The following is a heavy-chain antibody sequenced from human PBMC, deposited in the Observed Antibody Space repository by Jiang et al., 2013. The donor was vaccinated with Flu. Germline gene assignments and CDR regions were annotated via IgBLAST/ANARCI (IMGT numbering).Heavy chain of an antibody. Sequence: AASGFTFSYYAMSWVRQAPGKGLEWMASIRFDGTDKYYAESVKGRFTISRDNSKNTLYLQMNSLRPEDTSVYYCATLRGSAYDTYLADYWGQGTLVTVSS. J-gene: IGHJ4*02. CDR3: ATLRGSAYDTYLADY. CDR1: GFTFSYYA. V-gene: IGHV3-30*02. D-gene: IGHD3-9*01. CDR2: IRFDGTDK.